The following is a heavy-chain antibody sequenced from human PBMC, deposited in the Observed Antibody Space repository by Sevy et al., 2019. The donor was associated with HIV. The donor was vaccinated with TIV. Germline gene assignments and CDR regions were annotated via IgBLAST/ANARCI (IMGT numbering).Heavy chain of an antibody. D-gene: IGHD3-3*01. CDR2: INPDNGDT. CDR1: GYMFTDFY. J-gene: IGHJ6*02. CDR3: ARNLAIFGVQDGLDV. Sequence: ASVKVSCKSTGYMFTDFYINWVRLAPGQGLEWVGWINPDNGDTDYGQKFQGRVTMTREMSLCSAYMELSSLRSDDTAIYYCARNLAIFGVQDGLDVWGQGTSVTVSS. V-gene: IGHV1-2*02.